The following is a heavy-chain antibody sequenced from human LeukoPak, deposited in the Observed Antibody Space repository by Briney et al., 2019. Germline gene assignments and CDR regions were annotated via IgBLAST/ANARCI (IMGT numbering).Heavy chain of an antibody. CDR2: INHSGST. V-gene: IGHV4-34*09. Sequence: SETLSLTCAVYGGSFSGYYWSWIRQPPGKGLEWIGEINHSGSTYYNPSLKSRVTISVDTSKNQFSLKLSSVTAAGTAVYYCARSQYYDYVWGSYRQKLGWFDPWGQGTLVTVSS. J-gene: IGHJ5*02. CDR1: GGSFSGYY. D-gene: IGHD3-16*02. CDR3: ARSQYYDYVWGSYRQKLGWFDP.